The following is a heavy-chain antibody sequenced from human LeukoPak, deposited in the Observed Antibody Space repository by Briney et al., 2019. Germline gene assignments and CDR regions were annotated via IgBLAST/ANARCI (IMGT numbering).Heavy chain of an antibody. D-gene: IGHD2-8*01. CDR1: GYTFTSYG. J-gene: IGHJ4*02. CDR3: ARDFSVSESDY. CDR2: INAGNGNT. V-gene: IGHV1-3*01. Sequence: GASVKVSCKASGYTFTSYGISWVRQAPGQRLEWMGWINAGNGNTKYSQKFQGRVTITRDTSASTAYMELSSLRSEDTAVYYCARDFSVSESDYWGQGTLVTVSS.